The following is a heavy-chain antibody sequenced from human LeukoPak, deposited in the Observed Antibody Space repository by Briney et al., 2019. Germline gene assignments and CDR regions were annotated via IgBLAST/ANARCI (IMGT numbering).Heavy chain of an antibody. Sequence: STVKVSCKASGGTFSSYAISWVRQAPGQGLEWMGGIIPIFGTANYAQKFQGRVTMTRDTSTSTVYMELSSLRSDDTAVYYCARGNPIDYWGQGTLVTVSS. D-gene: IGHD1-14*01. CDR3: ARGNPIDY. CDR1: GGTFSSYA. CDR2: IIPIFGTA. J-gene: IGHJ4*02. V-gene: IGHV1-69*05.